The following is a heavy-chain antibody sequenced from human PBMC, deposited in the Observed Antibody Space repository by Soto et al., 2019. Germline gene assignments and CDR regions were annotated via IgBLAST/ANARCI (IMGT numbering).Heavy chain of an antibody. Sequence: SDTLSLTCTVSGGSISSGDYYWSWIRQPPGKGLEWIGYIYYSGSTYYNPSLKSRVTISVDTSKNQFSLKLSSVTAADTAVYYCARIARDGYNTYFQHWGQGTLVTVSS. CDR2: IYYSGST. CDR3: ARIARDGYNTYFQH. V-gene: IGHV4-30-4*02. D-gene: IGHD5-12*01. CDR1: GGSISSGDYY. J-gene: IGHJ1*01.